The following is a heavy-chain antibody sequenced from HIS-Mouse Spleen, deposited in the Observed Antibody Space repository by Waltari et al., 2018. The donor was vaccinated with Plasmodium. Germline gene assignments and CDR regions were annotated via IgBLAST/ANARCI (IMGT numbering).Heavy chain of an antibody. J-gene: IGHJ3*02. CDR3: ARVLSIAAAGKDAFDI. V-gene: IGHV1-69*04. D-gene: IGHD6-13*01. CDR1: GGTFSSYA. CDR2: IIPILGIT. Sequence: QVQLVQSGDEVKKPGSSVKVSCKASGGTFSSYAIIWVRQAPGQGLEWMGSIIPILGITNYAQNFQGRVTITADKSTSTAYMELSSLRSEDTAVYYCARVLSIAAAGKDAFDIWGQGTMVTVSS.